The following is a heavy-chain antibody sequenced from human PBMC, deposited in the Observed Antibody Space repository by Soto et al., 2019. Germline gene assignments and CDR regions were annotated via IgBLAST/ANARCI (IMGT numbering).Heavy chain of an antibody. CDR1: GFRLDAYA. D-gene: IGHD3-10*01. V-gene: IGHV3-9*01. J-gene: IGHJ6*02. CDR2: ISWNSGSI. CDR3: AKDFWFGEYGMDV. Sequence: FLWLSCGVSGFRLDAYAMPCVRPAPGKGLEWVSGISWNSGSIGYADSVKGRFTISRDNAKNSLYLQMNSLRAEDTALYYWAKDFWFGEYGMDVWGQGTTVTVSS.